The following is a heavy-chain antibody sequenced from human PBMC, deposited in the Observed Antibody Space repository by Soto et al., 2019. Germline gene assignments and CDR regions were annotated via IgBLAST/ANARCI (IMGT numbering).Heavy chain of an antibody. Sequence: GGSLRLSCAASGFTFSNAWINWVRQAPGKGLEWVSSISSSSSYIYYADSVKGRFTISRDNSKNTLYLQMNSLRAEDTAVYYCAKVPGYDYVWGAYYYFDYWGLGALVTVSS. D-gene: IGHD3-16*01. CDR1: GFTFSNAW. CDR3: AKVPGYDYVWGAYYYFDY. J-gene: IGHJ4*02. V-gene: IGHV3-21*04. CDR2: ISSSSSYI.